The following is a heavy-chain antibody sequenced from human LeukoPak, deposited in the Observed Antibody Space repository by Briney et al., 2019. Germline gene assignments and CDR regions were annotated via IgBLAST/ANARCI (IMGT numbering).Heavy chain of an antibody. CDR3: AGEGDYWHRFDY. J-gene: IGHJ4*02. D-gene: IGHD4-17*01. V-gene: IGHV4-59*01. CDR1: GGSISTYY. CDR2: IHNSGST. Sequence: PSETLSLTCTVSGGSISTYYWNWIRQPPGKGLEWVGYIHNSGSTSYNPSLKSRVTISVDTSKNQFSLKLTSVTAADTAVYYCAGEGDYWHRFDYWGRGTLVTVSS.